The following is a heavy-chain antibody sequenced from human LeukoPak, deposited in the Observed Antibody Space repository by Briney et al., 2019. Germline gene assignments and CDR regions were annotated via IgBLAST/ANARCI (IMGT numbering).Heavy chain of an antibody. CDR3: AKDGVVGARRNYMDV. V-gene: IGHV3-23*01. J-gene: IGHJ6*03. D-gene: IGHD1-26*01. CDR2: ISASGGST. CDR1: GFTFINAW. Sequence: GRSLRLSCAASGFTFINAWMAWVRQAPGKGLEWVSAISASGGSTFYADSVKGRFTISRDNSMNTLDLEMNSLRAGDTAVYYCAKDGVVGARRNYMDVWGKGTAVTVSS.